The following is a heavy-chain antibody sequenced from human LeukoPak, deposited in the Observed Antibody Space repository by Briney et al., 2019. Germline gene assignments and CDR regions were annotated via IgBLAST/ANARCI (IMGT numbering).Heavy chain of an antibody. CDR1: GFTFSNAW. Sequence: GGSLRLSCAASGFTFSNAWMTWVRQAPGKGPEWVGRIKSKTDGGTTDYAAPVKGRFTISRDDSKNTLYLQMNSLRDEDTAVYYCVFPYWQDLDHWGQGTLVTVSS. J-gene: IGHJ4*02. D-gene: IGHD2-15*01. V-gene: IGHV3-15*01. CDR3: VFPYWQDLDH. CDR2: IKSKTDGGTT.